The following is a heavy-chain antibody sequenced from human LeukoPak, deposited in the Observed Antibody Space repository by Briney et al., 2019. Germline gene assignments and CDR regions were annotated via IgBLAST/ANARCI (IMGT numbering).Heavy chain of an antibody. V-gene: IGHV3-21*04. D-gene: IGHD2-15*01. J-gene: IGHJ6*03. CDR3: AKNGDRGAYCTGGTCYPYFYYYMDV. CDR1: GFTFSDYS. Sequence: GGSLRLSCAASGFTFSDYSMNWVRQAPGKGLEWVSSISGSSSYIYYADSVKGRFTISRDNARNSLYLQMNSLRAEDTAIYYCAKNGDRGAYCTGGTCYPYFYYYMDVWGKGTTVTI. CDR2: ISGSSSYI.